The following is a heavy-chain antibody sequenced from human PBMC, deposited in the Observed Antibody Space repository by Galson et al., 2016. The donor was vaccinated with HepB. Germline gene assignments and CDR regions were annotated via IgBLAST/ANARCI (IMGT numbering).Heavy chain of an antibody. J-gene: IGHJ4*02. Sequence: SLRLSCAASGFTFTDYFVDWVRQAPGKGLGWIGRSRNKGSGYSTQYAASVQGRLTMSRDASMNSLYLQMNSLKTEDTAVYYCARLHYDGSVFHPFDCWGQGTLVTVSS. D-gene: IGHD3-22*01. CDR2: SRNKGSGYST. CDR3: ARLHYDGSVFHPFDC. CDR1: GFTFTDYF. V-gene: IGHV3-72*01.